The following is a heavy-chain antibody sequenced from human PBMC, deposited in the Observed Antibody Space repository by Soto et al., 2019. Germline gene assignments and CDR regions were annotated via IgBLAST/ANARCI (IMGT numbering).Heavy chain of an antibody. J-gene: IGHJ4*02. D-gene: IGHD5-12*01. CDR3: ARDLVGEMATILDY. CDR2: VNPSGGST. Sequence: ASVKLSCKASGYTLTSYYMQSVRQAPGQGLEWMGIVNPSGGSTSYAQKFQGRVTMTRDTSTSTVYMELSSLRSEDTVVYYCARDLVGEMATILDYWGQGTLVTVSS. CDR1: GYTLTSYY. V-gene: IGHV1-46*01.